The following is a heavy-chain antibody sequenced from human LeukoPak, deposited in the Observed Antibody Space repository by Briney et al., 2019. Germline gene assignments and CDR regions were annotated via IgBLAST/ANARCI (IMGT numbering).Heavy chain of an antibody. Sequence: KPSETLSLTCAVYGGSFSGYYWSWIRQPPGKGLEWIGEINHSGSTNYNPSLKSRVTISVDTSKNQFSLKLSSVTAADTAVYYWARIKGFYYYGSGRATGYFDYWGQGTLVTVSS. J-gene: IGHJ4*02. V-gene: IGHV4-34*01. CDR2: INHSGST. D-gene: IGHD3-10*01. CDR1: GGSFSGYY. CDR3: ARIKGFYYYGSGRATGYFDY.